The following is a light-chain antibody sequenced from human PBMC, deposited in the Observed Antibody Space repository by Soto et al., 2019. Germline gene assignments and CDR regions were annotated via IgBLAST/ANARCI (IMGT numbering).Light chain of an antibody. V-gene: IGKV1-5*03. CDR1: QSISSW. Sequence: DIQMTQSPSTLSASVGDRVTITCRASQSISSWLAWYQQKPGKAPKLLIYKASSLESGVPSRFSGSGSGTEFTLTISSLQPDDFATYYCQHHGTFGHGTKLEIK. CDR3: QHHGT. CDR2: KAS. J-gene: IGKJ2*01.